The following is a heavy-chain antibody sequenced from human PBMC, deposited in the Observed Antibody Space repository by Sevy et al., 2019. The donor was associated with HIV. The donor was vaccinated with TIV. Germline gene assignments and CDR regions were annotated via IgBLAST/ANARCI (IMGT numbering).Heavy chain of an antibody. V-gene: IGHV4-39*01. CDR3: ARHEGVFY. Sequence: SETLSLTCTVSGGSISSSSYNWGWLRQPPGKGLEWIGSIYYSGSTYSNPSLKSRVTISVDTSKNQFSLKLSSVTAADTSVYYCARHEGVFYWGQRTLVTVSS. J-gene: IGHJ4*02. CDR1: GGSISSSSYN. CDR2: IYYSGST.